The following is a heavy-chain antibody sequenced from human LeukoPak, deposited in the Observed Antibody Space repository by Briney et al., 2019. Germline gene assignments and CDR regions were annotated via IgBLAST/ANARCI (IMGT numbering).Heavy chain of an antibody. CDR3: ARDKKVQWLETFDY. J-gene: IGHJ4*02. Sequence: ASVKVSCKASGYTFTSYAMHWVRQAPGQRLEWMRWINAGNGNTKYSQKFQGRVTITRDTSASTAYMELSSLRSEDTAVYYCARDKKVQWLETFDYWGQGTLVTVSS. CDR2: INAGNGNT. CDR1: GYTFTSYA. V-gene: IGHV1-3*01. D-gene: IGHD6-19*01.